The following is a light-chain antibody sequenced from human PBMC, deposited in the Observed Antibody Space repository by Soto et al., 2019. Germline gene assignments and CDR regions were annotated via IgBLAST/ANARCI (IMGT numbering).Light chain of an antibody. CDR1: NIGSKS. CDR2: YDS. J-gene: IGLJ2*01. CDR3: QVWDSSSALSEV. V-gene: IGLV3-21*04. Sequence: SYELTQPPSVSVAPGKTARITCGGNNIGSKSVHWYQQKPGQAPVLVIYYDSDRPSGIPERFSGSNSGNTATLTISRVEAGDEADYYCQVWDSSSALSEVFGGGTKLTVL.